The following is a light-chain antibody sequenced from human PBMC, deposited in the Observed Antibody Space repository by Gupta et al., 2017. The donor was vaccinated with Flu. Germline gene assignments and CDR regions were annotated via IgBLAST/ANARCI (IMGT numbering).Light chain of an antibody. Sequence: EILMTQSPATLSVSPGERATLSCRASQSVSSSVAWYQQQPGQSPRLLIFDASNRATGIPARFSGSGSGTEFTLTISSLQSEDFAVYYCQQYKNWPLWTFGQGTKVEVK. CDR1: QSVSSS. V-gene: IGKV3-15*01. J-gene: IGKJ1*01. CDR2: DAS. CDR3: QQYKNWPLWT.